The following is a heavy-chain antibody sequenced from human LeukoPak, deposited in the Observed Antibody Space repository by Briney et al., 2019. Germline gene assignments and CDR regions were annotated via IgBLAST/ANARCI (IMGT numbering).Heavy chain of an antibody. V-gene: IGHV3-21*01. D-gene: IGHD6-13*01. Sequence: PGGSLRLSCAASGFTFSSYSMNWVRQAPGKGLEWVSSISSSSSYIYYADSVKGRFTISRDNAKNSLYLQMNSLRAEDTAVYYCARDSSSSWYSVSNWFDPWGQGTLVTVSS. CDR2: ISSSSSYI. J-gene: IGHJ5*02. CDR1: GFTFSSYS. CDR3: ARDSSSSWYSVSNWFDP.